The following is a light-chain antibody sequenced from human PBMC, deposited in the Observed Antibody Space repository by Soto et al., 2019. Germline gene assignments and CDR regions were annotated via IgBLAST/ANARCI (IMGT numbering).Light chain of an antibody. Sequence: TQSPAVLSVSPGDRATLSCRASQNIGSSLAWYQQKPGQAPRLLIFGSSTRASAVPDRFSGSGSGPDFNLTIISLQAEDVAVYFCQQYNVWWSFGPGTKVKI. CDR1: QNIGSS. V-gene: IGKV3-15*01. J-gene: IGKJ1*01. CDR3: QQYNVWWS. CDR2: GSS.